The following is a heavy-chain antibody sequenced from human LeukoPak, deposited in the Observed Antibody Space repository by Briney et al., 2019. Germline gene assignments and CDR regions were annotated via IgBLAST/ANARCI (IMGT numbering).Heavy chain of an antibody. CDR3: ARDVGYYYGSGNYDNDPFDI. J-gene: IGHJ3*02. Sequence: GASVKVSCKASGGTFSTNAVSWVRQAPGQGLEWMGGIITIFGTAKYAQHFQGRLAITADASTGTAYMELSSLRSGDTAVYYCARDVGYYYGSGNYDNDPFDIWGPGTLVTVSS. D-gene: IGHD3-10*01. V-gene: IGHV1-69*13. CDR2: IITIFGTA. CDR1: GGTFSTNA.